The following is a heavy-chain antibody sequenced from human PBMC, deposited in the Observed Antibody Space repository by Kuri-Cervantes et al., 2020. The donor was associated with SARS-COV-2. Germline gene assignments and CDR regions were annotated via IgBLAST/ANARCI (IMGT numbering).Heavy chain of an antibody. CDR2: IYYSGST. V-gene: IGHV4-39*01. Sequence: GSLRLSCTVSGGSVSSSSYYWGWIRQPPGKGLEWIGSIYYSGSTYYNPSLKSRVTISVDTSKNQFSLKLSSVTAADMAVYYCARPGGFLDVWGKGTTVTVSS. J-gene: IGHJ6*04. D-gene: IGHD4-23*01. CDR3: ARPGGFLDV. CDR1: GGSVSSSSYY.